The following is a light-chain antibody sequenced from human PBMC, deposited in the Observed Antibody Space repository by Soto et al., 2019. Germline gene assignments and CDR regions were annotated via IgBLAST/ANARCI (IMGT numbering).Light chain of an antibody. CDR3: QQYNSYSQWT. V-gene: IGKV1-5*03. CDR2: KAS. Sequence: IQMTQSPSTLSASVGDRVTITCRASQSISSWLAWYQQKPGKAPKLLIYKASSLESGVPSRFSGSGSGTEFTLTISSLQPDDFATYYCQQYNSYSQWTFGQGTRLEIK. CDR1: QSISSW. J-gene: IGKJ5*01.